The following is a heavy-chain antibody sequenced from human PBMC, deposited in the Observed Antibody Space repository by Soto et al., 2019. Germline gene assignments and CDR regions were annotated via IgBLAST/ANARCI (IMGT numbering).Heavy chain of an antibody. CDR3: ATRYSYVHF. V-gene: IGHV1-2*02. CDR2: INPNSGDT. J-gene: IGHJ4*02. D-gene: IGHD5-18*01. Sequence: GASVKVSGKSSGYAFTGYYIHWVRQAPGQGLEWMGWINPNSGDTNYAQKFQGRVTMTRDTSFSTAYMELSSLRSDDTAVYYCATRYSYVHFWGQGTLVTVS. CDR1: GYAFTGYY.